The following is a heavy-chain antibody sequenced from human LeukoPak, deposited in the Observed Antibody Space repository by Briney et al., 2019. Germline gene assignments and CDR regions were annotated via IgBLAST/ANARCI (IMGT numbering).Heavy chain of an antibody. V-gene: IGHV3-9*01. CDR2: ISWNSGSI. Sequence: GGSLRLSCAASGFTFDDYAMHWVRQAPGKGLEWVSGISWNSGSIGYADSVKGRFTISRDNAKNSLYLQMNSLRAEDTALYYCAKDMDYGDYAGVLDYWGQGTLVTVSS. J-gene: IGHJ4*02. D-gene: IGHD4-17*01. CDR3: AKDMDYGDYAGVLDY. CDR1: GFTFDDYA.